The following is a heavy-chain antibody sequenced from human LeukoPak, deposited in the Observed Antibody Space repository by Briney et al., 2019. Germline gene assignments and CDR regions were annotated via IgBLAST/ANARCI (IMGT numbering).Heavy chain of an antibody. J-gene: IGHJ4*02. Sequence: ASVKVSCKASGYTFAAYHIHWVRQAPGQGLEWMGWINPNRGGIKYAQKFQGRVTMTRDTSTTTAYMELNRLTYDDTAIYYCARDPKYNDNANTFDYWGQGTLVTVSS. D-gene: IGHD1-1*01. CDR2: INPNRGGI. CDR3: ARDPKYNDNANTFDY. V-gene: IGHV1-2*02. CDR1: GYTFAAYH.